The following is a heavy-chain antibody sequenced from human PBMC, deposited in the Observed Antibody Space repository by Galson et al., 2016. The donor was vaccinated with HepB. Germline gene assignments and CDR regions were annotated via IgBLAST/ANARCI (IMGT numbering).Heavy chain of an antibody. CDR2: ISYDGSNK. CDR1: GFTFSSYG. J-gene: IGHJ6*04. Sequence: SLRLSCAASGFTFSSYGMHWVRQAPGKGLEWVAVISYDGSNKYYGDSVKGRFTISRDNSKNTLYLQMNSLRAEDTAVYYCAKGIKYYYGSGTPYGMDVWGKGTTVTVSS. CDR3: AKGIKYYYGSGTPYGMDV. D-gene: IGHD3-10*01. V-gene: IGHV3-30*18.